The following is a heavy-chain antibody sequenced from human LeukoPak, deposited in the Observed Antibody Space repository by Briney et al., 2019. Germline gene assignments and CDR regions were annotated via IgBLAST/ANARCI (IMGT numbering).Heavy chain of an antibody. J-gene: IGHJ4*02. Sequence: GGSLRLSCAASGFTFSSYAMSWVRQAPGKGLEWVSGISGSGDSTSYADSVKGRFIVSRDNSKNSLYLQMNSLRAEDTAVYYCAKHSDGKFDFWGQGTLVTVSS. CDR3: AKHSDGKFDF. V-gene: IGHV3-23*01. CDR2: ISGSGDST. D-gene: IGHD1-26*01. CDR1: GFTFSSYA.